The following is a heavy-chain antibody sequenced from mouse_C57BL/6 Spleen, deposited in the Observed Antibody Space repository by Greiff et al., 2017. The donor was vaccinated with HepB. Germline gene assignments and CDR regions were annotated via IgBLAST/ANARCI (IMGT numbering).Heavy chain of an antibody. CDR2: INYDGSST. CDR1: GFTFSDYY. J-gene: IGHJ4*01. D-gene: IGHD2-4*01. Sequence: EVQRVESEGGLVQPGSSMKLSCTASGFTFSDYYMAWVRQVPEKGLEWVANINYDGSSTYYLDSLKSRFIISRDNAKNILYLQMSSLKSEDTATYYCAREGLRRNYAMDYWGQGTSVTVSS. V-gene: IGHV5-16*01. CDR3: AREGLRRNYAMDY.